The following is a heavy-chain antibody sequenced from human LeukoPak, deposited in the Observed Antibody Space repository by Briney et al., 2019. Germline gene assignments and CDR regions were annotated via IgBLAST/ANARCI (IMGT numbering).Heavy chain of an antibody. Sequence: GGSLRLSCAASGFTFNIYSMNWVRQAPGKGLEWVSYISSSSSTIYYADSVRGRFTISRDNAKNSLYLQMNSLRAEDTAVYYCARVYGSADYWGQGTLVTVSS. CDR1: GFTFNIYS. D-gene: IGHD3-10*01. CDR2: ISSSSSTI. J-gene: IGHJ4*02. V-gene: IGHV3-48*01. CDR3: ARVYGSADY.